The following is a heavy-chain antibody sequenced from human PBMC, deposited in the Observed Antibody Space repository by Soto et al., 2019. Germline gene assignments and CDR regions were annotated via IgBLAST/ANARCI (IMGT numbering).Heavy chain of an antibody. J-gene: IGHJ4*02. V-gene: IGHV1-69*13. Sequence: SSVKVSCKASGGTFSSYAISWVRQAPGQGLEWMGGIIPIFGTANYAQKFQGRVTITADESTSTAYMELSSLRSEDTAVYYCARDSFRPRPSTYDSSGYYAYYFDYWGQGTLVIVSS. CDR3: ARDSFRPRPSTYDSSGYYAYYFDY. CDR2: IIPIFGTA. CDR1: GGTFSSYA. D-gene: IGHD3-22*01.